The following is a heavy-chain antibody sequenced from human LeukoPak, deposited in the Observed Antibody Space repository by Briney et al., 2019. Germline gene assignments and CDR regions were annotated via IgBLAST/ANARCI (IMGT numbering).Heavy chain of an antibody. CDR2: INPNSGGT. CDR3: ARHGYCSSTSCYRYYGMDV. CDR1: GYTFTGYY. J-gene: IGHJ6*02. Sequence: GASVKVSCKASGYTFTGYYMHWVRQAPGQGLEWMGWINPNSGGTNYAQKFQGRVTMTRDTSISTAYMELSRLRSDDTAVYYSARHGYCSSTSCYRYYGMDVWGQGTTVTVSS. D-gene: IGHD2-2*01. V-gene: IGHV1-2*02.